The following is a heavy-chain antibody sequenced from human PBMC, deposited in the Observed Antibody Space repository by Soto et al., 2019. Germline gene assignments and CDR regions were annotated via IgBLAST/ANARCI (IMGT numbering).Heavy chain of an antibody. J-gene: IGHJ2*01. Sequence: QVQLVQSGADVKKPGTSVKVSCKAAGYSFTNYCMYWVRQAPGQGLEWMGRINPRTGSTRYAQKLQDRVTLTRDTSTTTVYMELRTLISDDTAVYYCARDGGLLTASWHYDLWGPGTLVTVSS. D-gene: IGHD2-15*01. CDR2: INPRTGST. V-gene: IGHV1-46*04. CDR3: ARDGGLLTASWHYDL. CDR1: GYSFTNYC.